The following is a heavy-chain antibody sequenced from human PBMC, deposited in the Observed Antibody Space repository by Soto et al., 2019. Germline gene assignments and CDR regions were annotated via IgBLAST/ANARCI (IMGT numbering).Heavy chain of an antibody. V-gene: IGHV3-74*03. J-gene: IGHJ6*02. Sequence: EQLVESGGGLVQPGGSLRLSCAASGFSISSYWMNWVRQVPGKGLVWVARINSDGRTATYADSVKGRFTISRDNAKNTLFLQMNSLRAEDTALYYCARVTAMATFLFYGLEVWGQGTTVTVSS. CDR1: GFSISSYW. D-gene: IGHD5-18*01. CDR2: INSDGRTA. CDR3: ARVTAMATFLFYGLEV.